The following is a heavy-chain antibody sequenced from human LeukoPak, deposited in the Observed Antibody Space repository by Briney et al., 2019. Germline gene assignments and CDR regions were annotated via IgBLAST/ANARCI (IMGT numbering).Heavy chain of an antibody. Sequence: SETLSLTCTVSGGPISSYYWSWIRQPPGKGLEWIGYIYYSGNTKYNPSLQSRVTISIDTSKNQFSLKVTSVTAADTAVYYCARGRPAAGQHFYDNWGQGTLVSVSS. CDR1: GGPISSYY. CDR3: ARGRPAAGQHFYDN. CDR2: IYYSGNT. J-gene: IGHJ4*02. D-gene: IGHD6-13*01. V-gene: IGHV4-59*01.